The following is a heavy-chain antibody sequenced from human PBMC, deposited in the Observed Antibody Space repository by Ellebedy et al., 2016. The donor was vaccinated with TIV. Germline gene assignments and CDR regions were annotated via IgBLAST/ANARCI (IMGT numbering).Heavy chain of an antibody. CDR1: GFTFRSSA. CDR2: VSGSGLST. V-gene: IGHV3-23*01. Sequence: GGSLRLSCAASGFTFRSSALSWVRQAPGKGLEWASAVSGSGLSTYYADSVKGRFTISRDNSKNTLFLQMNRLRVEDSAAYFCATHGIGPYYYGMDVWGQGTTVTVSS. D-gene: IGHD1-26*01. J-gene: IGHJ6*02. CDR3: ATHGIGPYYYGMDV.